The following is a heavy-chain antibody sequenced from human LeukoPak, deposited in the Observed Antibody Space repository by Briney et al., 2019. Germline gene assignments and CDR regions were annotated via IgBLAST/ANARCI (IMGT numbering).Heavy chain of an antibody. V-gene: IGHV1-18*04. CDR1: GYTFTGYY. Sequence: ASVKVSCKASGYTFTGYYMHWVRQAPGQGLEWMGWISAYNGNTNYAQKLQGRVTMTTDTSTSTAYMELRSLRSDDTAVYYCARFITGTTSWFDPWGQGTLVTVSS. J-gene: IGHJ5*02. CDR2: ISAYNGNT. D-gene: IGHD1-7*01. CDR3: ARFITGTTSWFDP.